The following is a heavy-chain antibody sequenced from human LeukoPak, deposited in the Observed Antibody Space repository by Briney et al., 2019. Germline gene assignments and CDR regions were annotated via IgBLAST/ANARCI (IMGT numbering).Heavy chain of an antibody. CDR3: ARDEGTVSSPIDS. V-gene: IGHV1-2*02. J-gene: IGHJ4*02. Sequence: ASVTVSCKASGYTFTSYSLHWVRQAPGQGLEWMGWINTNTGGTDYAQKFQGRVTMTRDTSISTAYMVLTRLTSDDTAVFYCARDEGTVSSPIDSWGQGTLVTVSS. D-gene: IGHD1-1*01. CDR2: INTNTGGT. CDR1: GYTFTSYS.